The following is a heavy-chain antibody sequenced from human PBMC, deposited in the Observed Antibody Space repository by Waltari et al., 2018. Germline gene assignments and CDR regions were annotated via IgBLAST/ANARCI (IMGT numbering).Heavy chain of an antibody. CDR3: AGNLQTGRRAF. V-gene: IGHV1-2*02. Sequence: QVQLVQSGAEVKESGASLRFSCQTSGYNDYYLNWVRQAPGQGLEWMGWINPNTGDTNYAQKFRDRVTMTADTSAPTYYLELTSLTSDDTAVYFCAGNLQTGRRAFWGQGTQVMVSS. D-gene: IGHD3-9*01. CDR1: GYNDYY. CDR2: INPNTGDT. J-gene: IGHJ4*02.